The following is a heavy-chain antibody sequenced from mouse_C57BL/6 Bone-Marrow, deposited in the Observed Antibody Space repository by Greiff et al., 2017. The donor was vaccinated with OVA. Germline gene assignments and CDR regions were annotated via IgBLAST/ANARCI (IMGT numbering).Heavy chain of an antibody. CDR1: GYTFTSYG. V-gene: IGHV1-81*01. D-gene: IGHD2-1*01. J-gene: IGHJ4*01. CDR2: IYPRSGHT. Sequence: QVQLQQSGAELARPGASVKLSCKASGYTFTSYGISWVKQRTGQGLEWIGEIYPRSGHTYYNEKFKGKATLTADKSSRTAYMELRGLTSEDSAVYFCARGRNYDYAMDYWGQGTSVTVSS. CDR3: ARGRNYDYAMDY.